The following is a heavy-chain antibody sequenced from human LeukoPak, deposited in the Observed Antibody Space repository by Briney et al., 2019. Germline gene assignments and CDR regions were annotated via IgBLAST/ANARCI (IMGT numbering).Heavy chain of an antibody. D-gene: IGHD2-21*01. CDR3: ARHYSPEVNWFDP. J-gene: IGHJ5*02. CDR2: IYYSGST. Sequence: SETLSLTCTVSGGSISSYYWSWIRQPPRKGLEWIGYIYYSGSTNYNPSLKSRVTISVDTSKNQFSLKLSSVTAADTAVYYCARHYSPEVNWFDPGGQGTLVTVSS. CDR1: GGSISSYY. V-gene: IGHV4-59*08.